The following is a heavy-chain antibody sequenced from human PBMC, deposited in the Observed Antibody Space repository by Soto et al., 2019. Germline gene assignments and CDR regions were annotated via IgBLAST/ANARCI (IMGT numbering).Heavy chain of an antibody. CDR1: GGTFSSYA. D-gene: IGHD4-17*01. J-gene: IGHJ4*02. V-gene: IGHV1-69*06. CDR3: ATTVTPRDYFDY. CDR2: IIPISGAT. Sequence: SVKVSCKASGGTFSSYAISWVRQAPGQGLEWMGGIIPISGATNYAQKFQGRVTMTADTSTSTAYMELSRLRSDDTAVYYCATTVTPRDYFDYWGQGTLVTVSS.